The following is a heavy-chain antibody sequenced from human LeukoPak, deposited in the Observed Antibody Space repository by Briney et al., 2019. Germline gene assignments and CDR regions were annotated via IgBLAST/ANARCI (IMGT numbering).Heavy chain of an antibody. CDR2: IKSRADGGTT. CDR3: VREVAGAFPI. CDR1: GFTFSDAW. V-gene: IGHV3-15*01. D-gene: IGHD5-12*01. Sequence: GGSLRLSCVASGFTFSDAWMNWVRQAPGTGLGWVALIKSRADGGTTDHAAPVKGRFTISRDDSKNTLYLQMNSLTTDDTAMYYCVREVAGAFPIWGHGTMVTVSS. J-gene: IGHJ3*02.